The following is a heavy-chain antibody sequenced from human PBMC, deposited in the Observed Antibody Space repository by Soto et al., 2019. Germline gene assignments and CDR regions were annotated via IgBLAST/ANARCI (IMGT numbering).Heavy chain of an antibody. CDR1: GGSISSGGYY. J-gene: IGHJ3*02. Sequence: PSETLSLTCTVSGGSISSGGYYWSWIRQHPGKGLEWIGYIYYSGSTYYNPSLKSRVTVSVDTSENQFSLKLSSVTAADTAVYYCARDRDTRYCSGGSCYSGAFDIWGQGTMVTVSS. CDR2: IYYSGST. CDR3: ARDRDTRYCSGGSCYSGAFDI. D-gene: IGHD2-15*01. V-gene: IGHV4-31*03.